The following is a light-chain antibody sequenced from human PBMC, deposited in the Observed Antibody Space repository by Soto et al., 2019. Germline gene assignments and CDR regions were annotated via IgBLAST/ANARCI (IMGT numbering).Light chain of an antibody. V-gene: IGLV1-36*01. CDR2: YDD. CDR1: SFNIGDNA. J-gene: IGLJ1*01. Sequence: QSVLTQPPSVAEAPRQRVTISCSGSSFNIGDNAVNWYQQFPGKAPKLLIYYDDLLPSGVSDRFSGSKSGTSASLVISGLQSDDEAVYYCSAWDDTLNGFVFGTGTKVTVL. CDR3: SAWDDTLNGFV.